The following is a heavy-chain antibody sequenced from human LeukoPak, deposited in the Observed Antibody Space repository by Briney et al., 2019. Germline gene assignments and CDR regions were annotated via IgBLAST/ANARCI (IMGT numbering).Heavy chain of an antibody. CDR2: ISYDGSNK. D-gene: IGHD1-26*01. V-gene: IGHV3-30-3*01. J-gene: IGHJ4*02. Sequence: EPGGSLRLPCAASGFTFSSYAMHWVRQAPGKGLEWVAVISYDGSNKYYADSVKGRFTISRDNSKNTLYLQMNSLRAEDTAVYYCARVRGSYQGYFDYWGQGTLVTVSS. CDR1: GFTFSSYA. CDR3: ARVRGSYQGYFDY.